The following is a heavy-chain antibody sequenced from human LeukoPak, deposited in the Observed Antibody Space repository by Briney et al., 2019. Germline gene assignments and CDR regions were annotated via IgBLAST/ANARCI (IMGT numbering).Heavy chain of an antibody. Sequence: GESLRISFKGSGYSFTNYWITWVRQVPGKGLEWMGKIDPSDSYTNYSPSFQGHVTISADKSISTAYLQWSSLKASDTAMYYCARRTGFLFGMDVWGQGTPVTVSS. CDR1: GYSFTNYW. CDR3: ARRTGFLFGMDV. V-gene: IGHV5-10-1*01. J-gene: IGHJ6*02. CDR2: IDPSDSYT. D-gene: IGHD6-19*01.